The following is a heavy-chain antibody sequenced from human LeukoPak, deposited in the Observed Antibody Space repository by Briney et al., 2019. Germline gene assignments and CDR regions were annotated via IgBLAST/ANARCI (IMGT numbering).Heavy chain of an antibody. V-gene: IGHV4-38-2*02. CDR3: ARVGNSLLWFGELQPYYFDY. CDR2: IYQSETA. J-gene: IGHJ4*02. Sequence: SETLSLTCTVSGYSISSGYFWGWMRQPPGKGLEWIGSIYQSETAHYNPSLKSRVTISVDTSKNQFSLKLRSVTAADTAVYYCARVGNSLLWFGELQPYYFDYWGQGTLVTVSS. D-gene: IGHD3-10*01. CDR1: GYSISSGYF.